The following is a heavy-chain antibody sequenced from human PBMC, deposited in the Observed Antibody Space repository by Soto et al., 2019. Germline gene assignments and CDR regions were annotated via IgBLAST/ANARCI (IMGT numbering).Heavy chain of an antibody. Sequence: QVQLQQWGAGLLKPSETLSLTCAVYGDSFSGPYWTWIRQTPGKGLEWIGEINHSGSNDYHPSLKSLVTFSVDTYKTQFSLNLSYVSAADTAVYFCARLEVTSADSFDVWGPGTMVTVSS. CDR1: GDSFSGPY. V-gene: IGHV4-34*01. J-gene: IGHJ3*01. CDR3: ARLEVTSADSFDV. CDR2: INHSGSN. D-gene: IGHD2-21*02.